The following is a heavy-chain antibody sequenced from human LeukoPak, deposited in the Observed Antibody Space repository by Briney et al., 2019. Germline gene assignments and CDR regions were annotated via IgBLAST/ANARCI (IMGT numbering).Heavy chain of an antibody. CDR2: IKQDGSEK. D-gene: IGHD2-2*01. J-gene: IGHJ4*02. CDR3: AKHEGFCTSRSCHFDS. V-gene: IGHV3-7*05. Sequence: GGSLRLSCAASGFTFSTYWMSWVRQAPGKGLEWVANIKQDGSEKYYVDSVKGRFTISRDNSKNTLYVQMNSLRAEDTAVYYCAKHEGFCTSRSCHFDSWGQGTLVTVSS. CDR1: GFTFSTYW.